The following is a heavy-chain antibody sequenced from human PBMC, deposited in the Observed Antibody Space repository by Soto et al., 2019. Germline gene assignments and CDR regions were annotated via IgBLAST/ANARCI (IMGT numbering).Heavy chain of an antibody. CDR3: AKAPPAAKPGKYFFDS. V-gene: IGHV3-23*01. CDR1: GFIFTSSA. D-gene: IGHD2-2*01. CDR2: ISGSGSST. Sequence: EVQLLESGGGLVQPGGSLRLSCKASGFIFTSSAMSWVRQAPGKGLEWVSAISGSGSSTYYPDSMRGRFTISRDSSKTTLYLQMNSLRAEDTALYFCAKAPPAAKPGKYFFDSWGQGALVTVSS. J-gene: IGHJ4*02.